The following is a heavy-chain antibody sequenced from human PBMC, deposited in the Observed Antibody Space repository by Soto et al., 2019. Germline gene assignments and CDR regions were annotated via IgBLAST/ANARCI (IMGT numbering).Heavy chain of an antibody. V-gene: IGHV1-69*12. CDR2: IIPIFGTA. J-gene: IGHJ6*02. CDR1: GGTFSSYA. D-gene: IGHD2-15*01. CDR3: ARDPPLYCSGGGCYSLFV. Sequence: QVQLVQSGAEVKKPGSSVKVSCKASGGTFSSYAISWVRQAPGQGLEWMGGIIPIFGTANYAQKFQGRVTITADESTSTAYMERSSLRSEDTAVYYCARDPPLYCSGGGCYSLFVWGQGTTVTVSS.